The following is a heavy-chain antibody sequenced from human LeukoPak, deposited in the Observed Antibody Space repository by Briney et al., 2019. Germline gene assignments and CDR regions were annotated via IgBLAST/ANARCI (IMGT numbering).Heavy chain of an antibody. CDR1: GFTVSSNY. J-gene: IGHJ4*02. CDR3: ARESAAAAGLPGFDY. Sequence: QPGGSLRLSCAPSGFTVSSNYMSWVRQAPGKGLEWVSVIYSGGSTYYADSVKGRFTISRDNSKNTVYLQMNSLRAEDTGVCYCARESAAAAGLPGFDYWGQGTLVTVSS. V-gene: IGHV3-66*01. D-gene: IGHD6-13*01. CDR2: IYSGGST.